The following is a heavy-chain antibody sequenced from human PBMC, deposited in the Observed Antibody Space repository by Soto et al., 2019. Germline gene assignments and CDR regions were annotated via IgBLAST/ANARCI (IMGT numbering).Heavy chain of an antibody. Sequence: EVQLLESGGGLVQAGGSLRLSCAASGFTFGRDGMSWVRQAPGKGLEWVSLITDNGGSTYYADSVKGRFTISRDNTKNTLFLQMNSLRAEDTAVYYCAKERATTTAFDYWGQGALVTVSS. J-gene: IGHJ4*02. V-gene: IGHV3-23*01. CDR1: GFTFGRDG. CDR3: AKERATTTAFDY. D-gene: IGHD4-17*01. CDR2: ITDNGGST.